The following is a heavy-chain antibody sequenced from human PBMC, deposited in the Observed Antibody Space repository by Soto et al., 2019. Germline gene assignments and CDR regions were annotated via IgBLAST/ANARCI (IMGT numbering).Heavy chain of an antibody. J-gene: IGHJ4*02. CDR2: YSRSV. Sequence: QMQLQESGLGLVKPSETLSLNCVVSGGSVSSGDHAWGWIRQPPGKGLEWIGYSRSVNYNPSLRSRDTISVXTXXXXXXXXXXXXXXXXXXXXXXXXXXXXXXXYWGQGTQVT. V-gene: IGHV4-61*08. CDR1: GGSVSSGDHA. CDR3: XXXXXXXXXY.